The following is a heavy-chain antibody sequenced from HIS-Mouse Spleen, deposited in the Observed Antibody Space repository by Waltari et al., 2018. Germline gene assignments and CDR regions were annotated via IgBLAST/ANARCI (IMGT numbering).Heavy chain of an antibody. CDR2: YYYSGST. V-gene: IGHV4-39*07. D-gene: IGHD6-13*01. J-gene: IGHJ2*01. Sequence: QLQLQESGPGLVKPSETLSLTCTVSGGSISSSSYYWGWIRQPPGKGLGWFGRYYYSGSTYSNPSLKGRGTISVDTSKNQFSLKLSSVTAADTAVYYCAREIPYSSSWYDWYFDLWGRGTLVTVSS. CDR3: AREIPYSSSWYDWYFDL. CDR1: GGSISSSSYY.